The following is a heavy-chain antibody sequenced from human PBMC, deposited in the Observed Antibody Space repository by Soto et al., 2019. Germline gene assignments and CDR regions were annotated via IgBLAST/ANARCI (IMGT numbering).Heavy chain of an antibody. CDR2: IYYSGNT. CDR1: GGSISSGGYS. V-gene: IGHV4-31*03. D-gene: IGHD6-25*01. J-gene: IGHJ6*02. Sequence: QVQLQESGPGLVKPPQTLSLICTVSGGSISSGGYSWSWIRQHPGKGLEWIGYIYYSGNTYYNPSLKSRVTISVDTSKNQCSLKVTSLTVADTAVYYCARGSAAPGTYGMDVWGQGTTVTVSS. CDR3: ARGSAAPGTYGMDV.